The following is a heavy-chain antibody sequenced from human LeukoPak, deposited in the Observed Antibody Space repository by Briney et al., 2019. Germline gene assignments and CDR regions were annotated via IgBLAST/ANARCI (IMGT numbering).Heavy chain of an antibody. CDR3: ARVRSQYYFDY. J-gene: IGHJ4*02. D-gene: IGHD6-13*01. CDR2: ISAYNGNT. Sequence: ASVKVSCKASGYTFTSYGISWVRQAPGQGLEWMGWISAYNGNTNYAQKLQGRVTMTRDTSISTAYMELSRLRSDDTALYYCARVRSQYYFDYWGQGTLVTVSS. V-gene: IGHV1-18*01. CDR1: GYTFTSYG.